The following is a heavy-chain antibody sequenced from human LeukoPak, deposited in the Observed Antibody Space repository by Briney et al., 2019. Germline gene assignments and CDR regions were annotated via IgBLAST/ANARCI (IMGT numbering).Heavy chain of an antibody. CDR2: IYSDDDK. V-gene: IGHV2-5*02. J-gene: IGHJ5*02. Sequence: ESGPTLVKPTQTLTLTCTFSGFSLTNSAVGVGWIRKPPGQALEWLALIYSDDDKRYNPSLKTRLSITKDTSKNQVVLTMTNGDLVDTATYFCAHRGKYLTWFDPWGQGTLVIVSS. CDR1: GFSLTNSAVG. CDR3: AHRGKYLTWFDP. D-gene: IGHD2/OR15-2a*01.